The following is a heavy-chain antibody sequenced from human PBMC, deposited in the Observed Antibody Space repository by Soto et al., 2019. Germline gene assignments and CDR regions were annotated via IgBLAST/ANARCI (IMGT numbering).Heavy chain of an antibody. CDR3: ARDRSFDRYYYYYMDV. V-gene: IGHV3-64*01. J-gene: IGHJ6*03. D-gene: IGHD2-15*01. CDR1: GFTFSSYA. CDR2: ISSDGGST. Sequence: GGSLRLSCAASGFTFSSYAMHWVRQAPGKGLEYVSAISSDGGSTYYANSVKGRFTISRYNSKNTLYLQMGSLRAEDMAVYYCARDRSFDRYYYYYMDVWGKGTTVTVSS.